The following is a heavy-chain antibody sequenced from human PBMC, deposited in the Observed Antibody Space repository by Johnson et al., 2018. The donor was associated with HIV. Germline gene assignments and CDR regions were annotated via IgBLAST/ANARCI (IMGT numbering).Heavy chain of an antibody. CDR3: AKDMRQWELLDAFDI. CDR2: ISWNSGSI. D-gene: IGHD1-26*01. V-gene: IGHV3-9*01. J-gene: IGHJ3*02. CDR1: GFSFSSYA. Sequence: VQLVESGGGVVQPGRSLRLSCAASGFSFSSYAMHWVRQAPGKGLEWVSGISWNSGSIGYADSVKGRFTISRDNAKNSLYLQMNSLRAEDTAVYYCAKDMRQWELLDAFDIWGQGTMVTVSS.